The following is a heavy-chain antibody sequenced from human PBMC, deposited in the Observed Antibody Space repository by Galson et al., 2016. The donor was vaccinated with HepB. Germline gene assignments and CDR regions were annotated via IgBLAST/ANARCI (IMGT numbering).Heavy chain of an antibody. D-gene: IGHD3-22*01. CDR3: ARLDTYYGPVDL. V-gene: IGHV5-51*01. Sequence: QSGAEVKKPGESLQISCQGFGYNFTTYWIAWVRQMPGKGLAWMGIIYPGDSDARYSPSFQGRVTISVDKSITTAYLQWSSLKASDIAMYFRARLDTYYGPVDLWGQGTLVTVSS. CDR1: GYNFTTYW. J-gene: IGHJ4*02. CDR2: IYPGDSDA.